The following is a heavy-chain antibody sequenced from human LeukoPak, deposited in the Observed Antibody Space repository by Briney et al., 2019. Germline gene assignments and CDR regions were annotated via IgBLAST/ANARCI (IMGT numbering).Heavy chain of an antibody. J-gene: IGHJ6*02. V-gene: IGHV4-59*08. D-gene: IGHD6-19*01. CDR1: GGSISGYG. CDR2: IYYSWNT. CDR3: ARGLQTVAWVYYGVDV. Sequence: PPETLSLTCTVSGGSISGYGWSWFRQPPPKELEWIGYIYYSWNTNSNPTLKSRVTISVDTSKNQISLKLPSVTAPATAVYYCARGLQTVAWVYYGVDVWGHGTTVTVSS.